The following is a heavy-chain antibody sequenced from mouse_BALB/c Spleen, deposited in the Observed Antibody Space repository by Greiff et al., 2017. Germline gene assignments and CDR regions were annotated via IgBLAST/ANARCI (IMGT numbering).Heavy chain of an antibody. CDR1: GYTFTSYW. V-gene: IGHV1-5*01. CDR3: TRGYYGSPYAMDY. J-gene: IGHJ4*01. CDR2: IYPGNSDT. D-gene: IGHD1-1*01. Sequence: VQLQQSGTVLARPGASVKMSCKASGYTFTSYWMHWVKQRPGQGLEWIGAIYPGNSDTSYNQKFKGKAKLTAVTSTSTAYMELSSLTNEDSAVYYCTRGYYGSPYAMDYWGQGTSVTVSS.